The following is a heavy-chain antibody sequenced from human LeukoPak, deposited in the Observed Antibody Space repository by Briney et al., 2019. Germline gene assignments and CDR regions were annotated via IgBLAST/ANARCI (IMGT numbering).Heavy chain of an antibody. Sequence: ASVKVSCQASGYTFTSYDINWVRQATGQGLEWMGWMNPNSGNTGYAQKFQGRVNITRNTSISTAYMELSSLRSEDTAVYYCARARAGVVPAAKGGWFDPWGQGTLVTVSS. CDR1: GYTFTSYD. D-gene: IGHD2-2*01. CDR2: MNPNSGNT. CDR3: ARARAGVVPAAKGGWFDP. V-gene: IGHV1-8*03. J-gene: IGHJ5*02.